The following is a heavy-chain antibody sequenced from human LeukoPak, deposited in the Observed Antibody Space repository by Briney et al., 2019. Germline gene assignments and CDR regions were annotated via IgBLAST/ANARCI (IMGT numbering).Heavy chain of an antibody. V-gene: IGHV3-23*01. D-gene: IGHD2-21*02. J-gene: IGHJ1*01. Sequence: GGSLRLSCAAAGITFDSYAMSWVRQAPGKGLEWISVISGSGGRTYYAESVKGRFIISRNNSKNTLHLQMHSMRAEDTAVYYCVKEKLAYCGGDCFGEYFQDWGQGTLVTVSS. CDR2: ISGSGGRT. CDR3: VKEKLAYCGGDCFGEYFQD. CDR1: GITFDSYA.